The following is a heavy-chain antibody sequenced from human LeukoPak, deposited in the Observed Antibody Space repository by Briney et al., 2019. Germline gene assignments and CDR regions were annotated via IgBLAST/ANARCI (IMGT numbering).Heavy chain of an antibody. CDR1: GGSISSYY. J-gene: IGHJ3*02. CDR2: IYYSGST. CDR3: ARRGWELPTAFDI. V-gene: IGHV4-59*08. D-gene: IGHD1-26*01. Sequence: SETLSLTCTVSGGSISSYYWSWIRQPPGKGLEWIGYIYYSGSTNYNPSLKSRVTISVDTSKNQFSLKLSSVTAADTAVYYYARRGWELPTAFDIWGQGTMVTVSS.